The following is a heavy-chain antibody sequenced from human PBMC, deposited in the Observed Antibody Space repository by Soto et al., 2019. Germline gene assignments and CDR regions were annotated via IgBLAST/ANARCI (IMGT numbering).Heavy chain of an antibody. J-gene: IGHJ5*02. Sequence: QLQLQESGPGLVEPSETLSLTCTVSGGSISSSSYNWGWIRQPPGKGLEWIGSIHYSGNTYYNPSLQSRLSMSVDTSKNQFSLNLSSVTAADTAVYYCARHGRDEAQSPNSWFDPWGQGALVTVSS. CDR3: ARHGRDEAQSPNSWFDP. CDR2: IHYSGNT. CDR1: GGSISSSSYN. V-gene: IGHV4-39*01.